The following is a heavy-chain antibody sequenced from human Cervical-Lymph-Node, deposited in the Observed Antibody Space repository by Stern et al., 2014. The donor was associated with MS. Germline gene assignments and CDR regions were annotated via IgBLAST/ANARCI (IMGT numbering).Heavy chain of an antibody. Sequence: QLVQYGAEVKKPWESLKISCRGSGYSFTSYWIGWVRQMTGKSLEWMGIIYPDDSDTRYRPSFQGQVIISADKANSTAYLQWDSLRASDSAMYYCARILDYGDFEDYWGQGTLVTVSS. D-gene: IGHD4-17*01. CDR1: GYSFTSYW. J-gene: IGHJ4*02. V-gene: IGHV5-51*01. CDR3: ARILDYGDFEDY. CDR2: IYPDDSDT.